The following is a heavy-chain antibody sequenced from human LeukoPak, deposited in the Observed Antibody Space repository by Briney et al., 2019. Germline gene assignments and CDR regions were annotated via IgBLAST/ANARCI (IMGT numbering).Heavy chain of an antibody. J-gene: IGHJ4*02. V-gene: IGHV1-2*02. Sequence: ASVKVSCKASGYTFTDYYMHWVRQAPGRGLEWMGWINPNSGGTNYAQKFQGRVTMTRDTSISTAYMDLSRLRSDDTAVYYCARGDYAVGLDYWGQGSLVTVSS. D-gene: IGHD4-17*01. CDR2: INPNSGGT. CDR1: GYTFTDYY. CDR3: ARGDYAVGLDY.